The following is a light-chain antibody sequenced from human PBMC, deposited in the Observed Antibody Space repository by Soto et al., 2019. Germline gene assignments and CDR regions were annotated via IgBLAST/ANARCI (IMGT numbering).Light chain of an antibody. CDR3: QQRRNWPQPLK. CDR2: DAS. CDR1: QSVSSY. Sequence: EIAVTLSLATLSISALYTVTLSFRSSQSVSSYLAWYQQKPGLPPRLLIYDASTRATGIPARFSGSGSGTDFTLTISSLEPEDFAVYYCQQRRNWPQPLKFCQGARLDIK. J-gene: IGKJ5*01. V-gene: IGKV3-11*01.